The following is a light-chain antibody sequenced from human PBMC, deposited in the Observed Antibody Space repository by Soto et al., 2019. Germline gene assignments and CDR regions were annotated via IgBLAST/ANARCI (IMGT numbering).Light chain of an antibody. CDR1: QNINSSY. V-gene: IGKV3-20*01. Sequence: EMVLTQSPGTLSLSPGERATHSCRASQNINSSYLAWYHQKPGQTPRLLIYGASSRATGIPDRFSGSGSGTDFTLTISRLEPEDFAVYYCQQYGSSPSWTFGQGTKV. J-gene: IGKJ1*01. CDR3: QQYGSSPSWT. CDR2: GAS.